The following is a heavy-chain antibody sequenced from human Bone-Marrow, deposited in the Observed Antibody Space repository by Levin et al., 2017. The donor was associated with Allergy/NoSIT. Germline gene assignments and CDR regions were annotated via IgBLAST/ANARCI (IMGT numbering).Heavy chain of an antibody. CDR3: ARDMRELNWFDS. Sequence: GESLKISCTASGYTFTSYGISWVRQAPGQGLEWMGWINGYNGNTYYAQNVQGRVTMTTDTSTKTAYMELRSLRFDDTAVYYCARDMRELNWFDSWGQGTLVTVSS. V-gene: IGHV1-18*01. J-gene: IGHJ5*01. CDR1: GYTFTSYG. D-gene: IGHD1-7*01. CDR2: INGYNGNT.